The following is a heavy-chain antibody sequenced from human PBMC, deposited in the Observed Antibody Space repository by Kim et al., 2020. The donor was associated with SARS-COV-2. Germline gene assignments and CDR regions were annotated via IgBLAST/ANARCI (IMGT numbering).Heavy chain of an antibody. J-gene: IGHJ4*02. CDR2: ISYDGSNK. D-gene: IGHD6-13*01. Sequence: GGSLRLSCAASGFTFSSYAMHWVRQAPGKGLEWVAVISYDGSNKYYADSVKGRFTISRDNSKNTLYLQMNSLRAEDTAVYYCARDSIAAAVTGYFDYWGQGTLVTVSS. V-gene: IGHV3-30-3*01. CDR1: GFTFSSYA. CDR3: ARDSIAAAVTGYFDY.